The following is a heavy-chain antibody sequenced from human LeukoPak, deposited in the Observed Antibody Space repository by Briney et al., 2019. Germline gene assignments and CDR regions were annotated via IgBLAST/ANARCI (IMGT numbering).Heavy chain of an antibody. CDR3: ARGYSSNYYRSGYYYIEV. V-gene: IGHV1-2*02. CDR2: INPNSGGT. CDR1: GYAFTGYY. J-gene: IGHJ6*03. Sequence: ASVKVSCKASGYAFTGYYMHWVRQAPGQGLEWMGWINPNSGGTNYAQNFQGRVTMTRDTSISTAYMELSRLRSDDTAVYYCARGYSSNYYRSGYYYIEVWGKGTTVTIS. D-gene: IGHD6-13*01.